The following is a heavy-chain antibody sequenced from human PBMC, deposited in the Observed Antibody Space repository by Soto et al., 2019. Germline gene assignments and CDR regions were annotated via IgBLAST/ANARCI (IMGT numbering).Heavy chain of an antibody. D-gene: IGHD6-13*01. J-gene: IGHJ4*02. V-gene: IGHV4-61*01. CDR2: IYYSGST. Sequence: SETLSLTCTVSGGSVSSGSYYWSWIRQPPGKGLEWIGYIYYSGSTNYNPSLKSRVTISVDTSKNQFSLKLSSVTAADTAVYYCAREAAAVQSPDYWGQGTLVTVSS. CDR1: GGSVSSGSYY. CDR3: AREAAAVQSPDY.